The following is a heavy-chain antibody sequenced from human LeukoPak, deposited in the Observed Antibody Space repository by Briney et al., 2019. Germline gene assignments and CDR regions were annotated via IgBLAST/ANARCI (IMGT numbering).Heavy chain of an antibody. D-gene: IGHD2-8*01. Sequence: GGSLRLSCAASGFTFSSYSMNWVRQAPGKGLEWVSSISSSSSYIYYADSVKGRFTISRDYAKNSLYLQMNSLRAEDTAVYYCARDRHCANGVCHNSAGMDVWGQGTTVTVSS. CDR2: ISSSSSYI. V-gene: IGHV3-21*01. CDR1: GFTFSSYS. CDR3: ARDRHCANGVCHNSAGMDV. J-gene: IGHJ6*02.